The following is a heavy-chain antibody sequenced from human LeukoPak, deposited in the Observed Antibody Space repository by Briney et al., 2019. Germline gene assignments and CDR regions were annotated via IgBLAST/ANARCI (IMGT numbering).Heavy chain of an antibody. CDR1: GFIFSNYW. CDR3: PRDNHGSIDH. CDR2: IQSDGSGT. D-gene: IGHD3-10*01. J-gene: IGHJ4*02. V-gene: IGHV3-74*03. Sequence: GGSLRLSCTASGFIFSNYWMQWVRQAPGKGLVWVSLIQSDGSGTTYTDSMKGRFTISRDNAKNTLYLQLNSLTAEDTAVYYCPRDNHGSIDHWGQGTLVTVSS.